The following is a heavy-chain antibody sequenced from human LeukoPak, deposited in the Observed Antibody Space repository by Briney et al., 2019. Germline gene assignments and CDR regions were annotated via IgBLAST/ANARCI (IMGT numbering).Heavy chain of an antibody. J-gene: IGHJ6*02. Sequence: GGSLRLSCAASGFTFSNAWMSWVRQAPGKGLEWVGRIKSKTDGGTTDYAAPVKGRFTISRDDSKNTLYLQMNSLRAEDTAVYYCAKGTGIYGMDVWGQGTTVTVSS. D-gene: IGHD1-14*01. CDR3: AKGTGIYGMDV. CDR1: GFTFSNAW. V-gene: IGHV3-15*01. CDR2: IKSKTDGGTT.